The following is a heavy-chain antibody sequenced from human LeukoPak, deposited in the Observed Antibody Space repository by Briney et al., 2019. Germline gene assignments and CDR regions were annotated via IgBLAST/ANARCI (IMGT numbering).Heavy chain of an antibody. CDR2: IYHSGRT. J-gene: IGHJ4*02. V-gene: IGHV4-38-2*02. CDR3: ARGGTLFTFFDS. D-gene: IGHD3-16*01. Sequence: ASETLSLTCTVSSYFITSGYYWGWIRQPPGKGLEWIGNIYHSGRTYYNPSLKSRVTMSVDTSKNQFSLKLNSVTAADTAVYYCARGGTLFTFFDSWGQGTLVTVSS. CDR1: SYFITSGYY.